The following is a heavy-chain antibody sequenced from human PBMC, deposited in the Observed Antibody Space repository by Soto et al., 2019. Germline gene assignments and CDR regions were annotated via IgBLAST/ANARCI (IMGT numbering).Heavy chain of an antibody. CDR1: GYTFFSHG. V-gene: IGHV1-18*01. D-gene: IGHD3-3*01. CDR3: ARVFDFWSGSYNWFDP. Sequence: GGSLKGSCKASGYTFFSHGISRGGQAPGQGLEWMGWISAYNGNTNYAQKLQGRVTMTTDTSTSTAYMELRSLRSDGTAVYYCARVFDFWSGSYNWFDPWGQGTLVTVSS. CDR2: ISAYNGNT. J-gene: IGHJ5*02.